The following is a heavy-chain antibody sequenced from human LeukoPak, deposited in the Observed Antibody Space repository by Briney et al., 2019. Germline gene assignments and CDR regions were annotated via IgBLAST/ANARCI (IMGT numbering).Heavy chain of an antibody. D-gene: IGHD3-10*01. CDR1: GFIFTSYN. J-gene: IGHJ4*02. V-gene: IGHV3-74*03. CDR2: ITTVLSTT. CDR3: ARGYYGDPVVFDY. Sequence: GGTLSLSCAASGFIFTSYNMHWVRQVSGKGLVWVSRITTVLSTTMYADCVKGRFTISRDNAKNTVHLQMSSLRAEDTAIYYCARGYYGDPVVFDYWGQGTLVTVSS.